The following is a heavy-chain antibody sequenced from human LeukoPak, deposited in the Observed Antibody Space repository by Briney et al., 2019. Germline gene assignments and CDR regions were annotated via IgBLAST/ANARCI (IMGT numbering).Heavy chain of an antibody. V-gene: IGHV4-4*07. CDR1: GGSISSSY. J-gene: IGHJ3*01. D-gene: IGHD2-8*02. CDR3: ARSFIVLSPASPCDAFEL. CDR2: VYTSGST. Sequence: SETLSLTCTVSGGSISSSYWSWIRRTAGQGLEWIGRVYTSGSTSYNPSLKSRVTISVDTSKNQVSLKLSSVTAADTAVYYCARSFIVLSPASPCDAFELWGQGTVVTVSS.